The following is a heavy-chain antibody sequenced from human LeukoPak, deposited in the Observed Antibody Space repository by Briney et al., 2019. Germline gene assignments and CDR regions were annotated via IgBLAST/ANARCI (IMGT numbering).Heavy chain of an antibody. Sequence: SQTLSLTCAISGDSVSSTSAAWHWIRQSPSRGLEWVARTYYRSTWNNDYAVSMRSRITITPDTSKNQFSLQLNSVTPEDTAVYYCAREPKGTRGRFSVFDIWSQGTVLTVS. CDR1: GDSVSSTSAA. V-gene: IGHV6-1*01. D-gene: IGHD3-16*01. CDR2: TYYRSTWNN. CDR3: AREPKGTRGRFSVFDI. J-gene: IGHJ3*02.